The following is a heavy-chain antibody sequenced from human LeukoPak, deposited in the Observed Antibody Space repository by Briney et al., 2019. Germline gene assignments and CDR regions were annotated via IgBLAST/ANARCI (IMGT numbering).Heavy chain of an antibody. CDR2: ISGSGGST. CDR1: GFTFSSYA. D-gene: IGHD6-19*01. CDR3: AKDPGPLYSSGWYADAFDI. V-gene: IGHV3-23*01. Sequence: GGSLRLSCAASGFTFSSYAMSGVRQAPGKGLEWVSAISGSGGSTYYADSVKGRFTISRDNSKKTLYLQMDSLRAEDTAVYYCAKDPGPLYSSGWYADAFDIWGQGTMVTVSS. J-gene: IGHJ3*02.